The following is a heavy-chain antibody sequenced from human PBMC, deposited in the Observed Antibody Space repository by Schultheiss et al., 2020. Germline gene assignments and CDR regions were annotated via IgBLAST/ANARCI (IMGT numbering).Heavy chain of an antibody. CDR1: GFSFSSYA. CDR2: ISYDGSNK. CDR3: AKGDYGDYVPFPFDY. V-gene: IGHV3-30*04. Sequence: GGSLRLSCAASGFSFSSYAMHWVRQAPGKGLEWVAVISYDGSNKYYADSVKGRFTISRDNSKNTLYLQMNSLRAEDTAVYYCAKGDYGDYVPFPFDYWGQGTLVTVPQ. J-gene: IGHJ4*02. D-gene: IGHD4-17*01.